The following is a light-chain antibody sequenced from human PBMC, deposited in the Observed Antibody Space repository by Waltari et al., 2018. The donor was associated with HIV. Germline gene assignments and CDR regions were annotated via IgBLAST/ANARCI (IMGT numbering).Light chain of an antibody. CDR1: QSLLHSNGYNY. J-gene: IGKJ5*01. V-gene: IGKV2-28*01. CDR2: LGS. Sequence: DLVMTKTPLALPVTPGEQASISCRSSQSLLHSNGYNYLEWYLQKPGQSPQLLIYLGSSRASGVPDRFSGSGSGTDFTLKLSRVEAEDVGVYYCMQALRAPPTFGQGTRLEIK. CDR3: MQALRAPPT.